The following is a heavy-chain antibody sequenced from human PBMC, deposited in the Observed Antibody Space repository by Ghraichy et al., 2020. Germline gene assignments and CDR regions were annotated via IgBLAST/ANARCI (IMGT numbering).Heavy chain of an antibody. Sequence: ASVKVSCKASGYTFTSYYMHWVRQAPGQGLEWMGIINPSGGSTSYAQKFQGRVTMTRDTSTSTVYMELSSLRSEDTAVYYCARGPLLLWFGEPGQNHLDYWGQGTLVTVAS. CDR3: ARGPLLLWFGEPGQNHLDY. J-gene: IGHJ4*02. V-gene: IGHV1-46*03. CDR1: GYTFTSYY. D-gene: IGHD3-10*01. CDR2: INPSGGST.